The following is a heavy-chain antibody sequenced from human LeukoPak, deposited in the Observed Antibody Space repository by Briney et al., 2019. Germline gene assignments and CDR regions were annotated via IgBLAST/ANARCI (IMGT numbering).Heavy chain of an antibody. CDR2: IYYSGST. J-gene: IGHJ4*02. CDR3: ARVGDYALKD. Sequence: SETLSLTCTVSGGSIISNRHYWSWIRQPPGKGLEWIGYIYYSGSTNYNPSLKSRVTISVDTSKNQFSLKLSSVTAADTAVYYCARVGDYALKDWGQGTLVTVSS. CDR1: GGSIISNRHY. V-gene: IGHV4-61*01. D-gene: IGHD3-16*01.